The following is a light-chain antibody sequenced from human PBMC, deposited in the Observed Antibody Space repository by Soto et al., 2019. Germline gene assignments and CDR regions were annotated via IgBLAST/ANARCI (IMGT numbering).Light chain of an antibody. V-gene: IGLV2-11*01. J-gene: IGLJ2*01. CDR1: SSDVGGYNY. Sequence: QSVLTQPRSVSGSPGQSVTISCTGTSSDVGGYNYVSWYQQHPGKAPKLMIYDVNKRPSGVPDRFSGSKSGNTASLTISGLQAEDEADYYCCSYAGSYTPFGGGTKLTVL. CDR2: DVN. CDR3: CSYAGSYTP.